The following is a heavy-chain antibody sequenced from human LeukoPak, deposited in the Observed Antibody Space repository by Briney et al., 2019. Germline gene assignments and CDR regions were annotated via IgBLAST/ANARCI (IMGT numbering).Heavy chain of an antibody. V-gene: IGHV4-34*01. CDR2: INHRGDT. J-gene: IGHJ4*03. Sequence: PSGTLTLTCAVYGGSFSSYYWSWIRQSPGKGLEWIAEINHRGDTNYNTSVKSRVTISVDTSKNQFSLKVTSLTAADTAVYYCARGPTISETGYFDYWGQGTLVTVSS. CDR1: GGSFSSYY. CDR3: ARGPTISETGYFDY. D-gene: IGHD1-1*01.